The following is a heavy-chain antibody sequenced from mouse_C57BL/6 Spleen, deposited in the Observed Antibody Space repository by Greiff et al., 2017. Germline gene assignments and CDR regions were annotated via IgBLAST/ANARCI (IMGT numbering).Heavy chain of an antibody. V-gene: IGHV3-6*01. CDR2: IRYDGSN. D-gene: IGHD2-5*01. CDR3: AREEAAYIKNYYAMDY. Sequence: EVQVVESGPGLVKPSQSLSLTCSVTGYSITSGYYWNWIRQFPGNKLEWMGYIRYDGSNNYNPSLKNRNSITRDTSKNQFFLKLNSVTTEDTATYYCAREEAAYIKNYYAMDYWGQGTSVTVSS. CDR1: GYSITSGYY. J-gene: IGHJ4*01.